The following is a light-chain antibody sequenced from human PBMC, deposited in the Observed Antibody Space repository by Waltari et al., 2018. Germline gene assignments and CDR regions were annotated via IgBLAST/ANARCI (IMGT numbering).Light chain of an antibody. J-gene: IGLJ3*02. V-gene: IGLV3-21*02. CDR3: QVWDSRSDHLLV. CDR1: DIVIKS. CDR2: DST. Sequence: SYVLTQPPSVSVAPGQTAIFTCGGKDIVIKSVHWFQLRPGQAPVPVSLYLTFWSQRGPGQAPVLVVYDSTDRPSGIPERISGSNSGNTATLSISSVEAGDEADYYCQVWDSRSDHLLVFGGGTKLTVL.